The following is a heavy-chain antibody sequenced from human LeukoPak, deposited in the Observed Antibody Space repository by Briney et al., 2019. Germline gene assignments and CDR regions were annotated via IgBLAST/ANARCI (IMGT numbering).Heavy chain of an antibody. CDR2: ISSSSSTI. V-gene: IGHV3-48*01. Sequence: GGSLRLSCAASGFIFSSYSMNWVRQAPGKGLEWVSYISSSSSTIYYADSVKGRFTISRDNAKNSLSLQMNSLRAEDTAVYYCARVMYYDFWSGYYRGREFDYWGQGTLVTVSS. CDR3: ARVMYYDFWSGYYRGREFDY. CDR1: GFIFSSYS. D-gene: IGHD3-3*01. J-gene: IGHJ4*02.